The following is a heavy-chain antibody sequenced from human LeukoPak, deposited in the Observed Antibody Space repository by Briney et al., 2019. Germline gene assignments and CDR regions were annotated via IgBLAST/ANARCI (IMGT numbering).Heavy chain of an antibody. Sequence: PSETLSLTCAVSGGSISSSNWWGWVRQPPGKGLEWIGYIYHSGSTYYNPSLKSRVTISVDRSKNQFSLKLSSVTAADTAVYYCARGGTAAAGVTGWFDPWGQGTLVTVSS. CDR3: ARGGTAAAGVTGWFDP. J-gene: IGHJ5*02. CDR1: GGSISSSNW. D-gene: IGHD6-13*01. CDR2: IYHSGST. V-gene: IGHV4-4*02.